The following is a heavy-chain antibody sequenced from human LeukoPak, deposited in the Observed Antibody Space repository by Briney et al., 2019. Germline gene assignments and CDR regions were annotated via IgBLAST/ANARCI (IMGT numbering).Heavy chain of an antibody. J-gene: IGHJ3*02. CDR2: IIPIIGTV. CDR3: ARQITMIEEGAFDI. Sequence: SVKVSCKASGGTFSSYAISWVRQAPGQGLEWMGGIIPIIGTVNYAQKFQGRVTITADESTSTAYMELSSLRSEDTAVYYCARQITMIEEGAFDIWGQGTMVTVSS. V-gene: IGHV1-69*13. CDR1: GGTFSSYA. D-gene: IGHD3-22*01.